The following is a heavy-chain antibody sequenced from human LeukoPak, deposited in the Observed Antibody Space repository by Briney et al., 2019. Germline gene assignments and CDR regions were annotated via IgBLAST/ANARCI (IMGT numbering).Heavy chain of an antibody. Sequence: PSETLSLTCAVYGGSFSGYYWSWIRQPPGKGLEWIGEINHSGSTNYNPSLKSRVTISVDTSKNQFSLKLSSVTAADTALYYCARMVRDINYFDSWGQGILVTVSS. D-gene: IGHD3-10*01. CDR3: ARMVRDINYFDS. CDR2: INHSGST. V-gene: IGHV4-34*01. J-gene: IGHJ4*02. CDR1: GGSFSGYY.